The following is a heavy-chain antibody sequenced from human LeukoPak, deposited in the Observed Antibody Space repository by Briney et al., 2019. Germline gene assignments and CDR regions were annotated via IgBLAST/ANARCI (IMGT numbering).Heavy chain of an antibody. CDR3: ARDLGDGYNWFDP. Sequence: SQTLSLTCAISGDSVSSNSAAWNWNRQSPSRGLEWLRRTYYRSKWYNDYAVSVKSRITINPDTSKNQFSLQLNSVTPEDTAVYYCARDLGDGYNWFDPWGQGTLVTVSS. V-gene: IGHV6-1*01. CDR1: GDSVSSNSAA. CDR2: TYYRSKWYN. J-gene: IGHJ5*02. D-gene: IGHD5-24*01.